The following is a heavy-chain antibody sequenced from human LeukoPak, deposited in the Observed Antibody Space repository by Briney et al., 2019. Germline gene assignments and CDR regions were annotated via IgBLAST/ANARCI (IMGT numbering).Heavy chain of an antibody. CDR2: ISAYNGNT. Sequence: ASVKVSCKASGYTFTSYGISWVRQAPGQGLEWMGWISAYNGNTNYAQKLQGRVTMTTDTSTSTAYMELRSLRSDDTAVYYCARERSTVTTQGRGAFDIWGQGTMVTVSS. CDR1: GYTFTSYG. D-gene: IGHD4-17*01. J-gene: IGHJ3*02. V-gene: IGHV1-18*01. CDR3: ARERSTVTTQGRGAFDI.